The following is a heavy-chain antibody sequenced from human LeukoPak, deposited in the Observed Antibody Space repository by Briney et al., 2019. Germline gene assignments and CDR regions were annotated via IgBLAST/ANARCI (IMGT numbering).Heavy chain of an antibody. D-gene: IGHD2-2*01. CDR2: ISGSGGST. CDR3: ARDPGGIVVVPAAILDY. J-gene: IGHJ4*02. V-gene: IGHV3-23*01. CDR1: GGSFSGYY. Sequence: ETLSLTCAVYGGSFSGYYWSWVRQAPGKGLEWVSAISGSGGSTYYADSVKGRFTISRDNSKNTLYLQMNSLRAEDTAVYYCARDPGGIVVVPAAILDYWGQGTLVTVSS.